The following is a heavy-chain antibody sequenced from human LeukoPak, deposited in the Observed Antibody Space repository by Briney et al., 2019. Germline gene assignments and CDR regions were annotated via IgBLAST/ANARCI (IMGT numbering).Heavy chain of an antibody. D-gene: IGHD6-13*01. CDR3: SKWAGVSDTSNWYGPFDH. CDR2: ISSSGGTT. CDR1: GFTFSSYA. V-gene: IGHV3-23*01. J-gene: IGHJ4*02. Sequence: PGGSPRLSCAASGFTFSSYAMSLVRQVPGKGLEWVSTISSSGGTTYYADSVKGRFTISRDNSKNTLSLQMNSLSAEDTAIYYCSKWAGVSDTSNWYGPFDHWGQGTLVTVSS.